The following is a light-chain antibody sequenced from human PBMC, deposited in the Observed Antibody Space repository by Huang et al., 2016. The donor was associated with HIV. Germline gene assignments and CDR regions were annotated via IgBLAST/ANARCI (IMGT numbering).Light chain of an antibody. CDR2: DGS. Sequence: EVVMTQSPATLSMSPGEGATLFCRTSQSVGTNVVWYQQKPGQAPRLVMYDGSTRASGFPIRFSGSGTGTEFTLTTSSLQSEDFAIYYCQQYNNWPRTFGQGTRLEIK. J-gene: IGKJ1*01. V-gene: IGKV3-15*01. CDR3: QQYNNWPRT. CDR1: QSVGTN.